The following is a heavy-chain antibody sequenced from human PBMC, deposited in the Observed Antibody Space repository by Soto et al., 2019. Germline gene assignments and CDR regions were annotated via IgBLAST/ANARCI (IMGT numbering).Heavy chain of an antibody. CDR1: GGSISSGGYS. Sequence: QLQLQESGSGLVKPSQTLSLTCAVSGGSISSGGYSWSWIRQPPGKGLEWIGYIYHSGSTYYHPSLKSRVTISADRSKNQLSLKLSSVTAADTAVYYCARAMNTVTTFDYWGQGTLVTVSS. V-gene: IGHV4-30-2*01. CDR2: IYHSGST. CDR3: ARAMNTVTTFDY. D-gene: IGHD4-17*01. J-gene: IGHJ4*02.